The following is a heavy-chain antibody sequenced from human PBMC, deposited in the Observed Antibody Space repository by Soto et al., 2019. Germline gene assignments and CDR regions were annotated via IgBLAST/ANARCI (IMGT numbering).Heavy chain of an antibody. D-gene: IGHD2-2*01. Sequence: EVQLVESGGGLVQPGGSLTLSCAASGFIVSSYYMTWVRQAPGKGLEWVSVFYTGGGTYYADSVKGRFTISRDTYKNTMYLQMDSLRAEDTAVYYCAREGGAGYCSSIGCSLAYWGQGTPVTVSS. CDR1: GFIVSSYY. CDR3: AREGGAGYCSSIGCSLAY. V-gene: IGHV3-66*01. CDR2: FYTGGGT. J-gene: IGHJ4*02.